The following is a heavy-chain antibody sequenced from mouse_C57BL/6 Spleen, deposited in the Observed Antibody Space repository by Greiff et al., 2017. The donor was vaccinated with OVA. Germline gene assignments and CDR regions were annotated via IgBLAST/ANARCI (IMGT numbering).Heavy chain of an antibody. V-gene: IGHV5-12*01. Sequence: EVMLVESGGGLVQPGGSLKLSCAASGFTFSDYYMYWVRQTPEKRLEWVAYISNGGGSTYYPDTVKGRFTISRDNAKNTLYLQMSRLKSEDTAMYYCAQSGTYYSNSGWFAYWGQGTLVTVSA. D-gene: IGHD2-5*01. CDR3: AQSGTYYSNSGWFAY. J-gene: IGHJ3*01. CDR2: ISNGGGST. CDR1: GFTFSDYY.